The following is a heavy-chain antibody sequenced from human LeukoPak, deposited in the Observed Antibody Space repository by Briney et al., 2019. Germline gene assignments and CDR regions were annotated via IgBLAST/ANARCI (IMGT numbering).Heavy chain of an antibody. J-gene: IGHJ4*02. CDR1: GFTFSSYA. V-gene: IGHV3-30-3*01. D-gene: IGHD3-22*01. CDR2: ISYDGSNK. Sequence: GGSLRLSCAASGFTFSSYAMHWVRQAPGKGLEWVAVISYDGSNKYYADSVKGRFTISRDNSKNTLYLQMNSLRAEDTAVYYCAREGYYYDSSGYSDFDYWGQGTLVTVSS. CDR3: AREGYYYDSSGYSDFDY.